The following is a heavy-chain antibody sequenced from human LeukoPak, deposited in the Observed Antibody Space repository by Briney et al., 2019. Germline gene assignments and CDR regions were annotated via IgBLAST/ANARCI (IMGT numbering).Heavy chain of an antibody. CDR2: IRYDGSNK. CDR1: VYPLRSYG. J-gene: IGHJ6*04. Sequence: PGGSLRLSCGVHVYPLRSYGRQWGRQAPGKGLEWVAFIRYDGSNKYYADSVKGRFTISRDNSKNTMSLQMHGLKPEDTAVYDYDNAADFREVDSDDYGSDLWGKGTMVTVSS. CDR3: DNAADFREVDSDDYGSDL. D-gene: IGHD3-3*01. V-gene: IGHV3-30*02.